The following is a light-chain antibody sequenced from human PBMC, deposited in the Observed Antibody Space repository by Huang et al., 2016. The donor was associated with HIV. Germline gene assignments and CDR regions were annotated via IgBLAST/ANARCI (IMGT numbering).Light chain of an antibody. CDR3: QQSYSTPHT. J-gene: IGKJ4*01. V-gene: IGKV1-39*01. CDR1: RIVRSY. Sequence: DIQMTQSPSSLSASVGERVTISCRASRIVRSYVSWYQFRPGKAPKRLIHRSSTLQSGVPSRFSGRGSGTDFTFTISRLQPEDFATYYCQQSYSTPHTFGGGTKVDI. CDR2: RSS.